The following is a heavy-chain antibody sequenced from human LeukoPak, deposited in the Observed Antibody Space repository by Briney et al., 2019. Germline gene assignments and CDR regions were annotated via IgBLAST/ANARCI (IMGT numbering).Heavy chain of an antibody. CDR3: ASGVLAAMVPDY. D-gene: IGHD5-18*01. CDR2: ISGGGSAT. CDR1: GFTFSSYW. Sequence: PGGSLRLSCAACGFTFSSYWMHWVRQAPGKGLVWISRISGGGSATSYADSVKGRFTISRDNAKNTLYLQMNSLRAEDTAVYYCASGVLAAMVPDYWGQGILVTISS. V-gene: IGHV3-74*01. J-gene: IGHJ4*02.